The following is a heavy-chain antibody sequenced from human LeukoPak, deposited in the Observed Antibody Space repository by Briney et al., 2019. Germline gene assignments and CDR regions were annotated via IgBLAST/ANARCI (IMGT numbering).Heavy chain of an antibody. J-gene: IGHJ4*02. Sequence: GGSLRLSCAASGFTFSSYAMSWVRQAPGKGLEGVSAISGSGGSTYYADSVKGRFTISRDNSKNTLYLQMNSLRAEDTAVYYCATAPTYYYGSGSYYNVPYYFDYWGQGTLVTVSS. V-gene: IGHV3-23*01. CDR3: ATAPTYYYGSGSYYNVPYYFDY. CDR1: GFTFSSYA. D-gene: IGHD3-10*01. CDR2: ISGSGGST.